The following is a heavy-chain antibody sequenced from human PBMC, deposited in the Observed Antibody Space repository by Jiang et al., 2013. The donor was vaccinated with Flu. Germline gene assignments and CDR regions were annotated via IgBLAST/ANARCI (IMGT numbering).Heavy chain of an antibody. D-gene: IGHD2-2*01. Sequence: LLKPSETLSLTCAVYGGSFSGYYWSWIRQPPGKGLEWIGEINHSGSTNYNPSLKSRVTISVDTSKNQFSLKLSSVTAADTAVYYCARDTRTYDAFDIWGQGTMVTVSS. J-gene: IGHJ3*02. CDR2: INHSGST. CDR3: ARDTRTYDAFDI. CDR1: GGSFSGYY. V-gene: IGHV4-34*01.